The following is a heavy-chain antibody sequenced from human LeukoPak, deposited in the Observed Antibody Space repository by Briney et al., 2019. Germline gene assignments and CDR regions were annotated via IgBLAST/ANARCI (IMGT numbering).Heavy chain of an antibody. CDR3: ARGDAYYDFWSGYYEGYYGMDV. CDR2: IYYSGST. D-gene: IGHD3-3*01. CDR1: GGSISSGDYY. V-gene: IGHV4-31*03. Sequence: SETLSLTCTVSGGSISSGDYYWSWVRQHPGKGLEWIGYIYYSGSTYYNPSLKSRVTISVDTSKNQFSLKLSSVTAADTAVYYCARGDAYYDFWSGYYEGYYGMDVWGQGTTVTVSS. J-gene: IGHJ6*02.